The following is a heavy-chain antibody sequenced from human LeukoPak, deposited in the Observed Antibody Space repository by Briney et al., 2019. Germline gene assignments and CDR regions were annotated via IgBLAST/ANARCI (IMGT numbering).Heavy chain of an antibody. CDR3: ARGPVWGGSYLAY. CDR2: INPNSGGT. Sequence: ASVKVSCKVSGYTFTGYSIHWVRQAPGLGPEWMGWINPNSGGTYYPQQFQGRVTMTRDTSFSTAYMELSRLRSDDTAVYYCARGPVWGGSYLAYWGQGTLVTVSS. D-gene: IGHD1-26*01. CDR1: GYTFTGYS. V-gene: IGHV1-2*02. J-gene: IGHJ4*02.